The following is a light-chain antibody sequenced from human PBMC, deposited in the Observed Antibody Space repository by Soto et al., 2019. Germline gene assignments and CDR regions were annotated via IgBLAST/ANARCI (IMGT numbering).Light chain of an antibody. CDR3: QHESSNSGT. J-gene: IGKJ1*01. Sequence: DIQMTQSPSTLSASVGDRVTITCRASQRMSGFLAWYQQKPGKAPQLLISDASSLESGVPSRFSGGGSGTAFTLTISSLQPEDFATYYCQHESSNSGTFGPGTKVDIK. CDR2: DAS. CDR1: QRMSGF. V-gene: IGKV1-5*01.